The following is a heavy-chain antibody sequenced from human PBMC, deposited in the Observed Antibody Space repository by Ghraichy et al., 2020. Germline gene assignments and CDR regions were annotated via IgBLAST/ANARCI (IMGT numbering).Heavy chain of an antibody. V-gene: IGHV3-23*01. J-gene: IGHJ6*02. Sequence: GESLNISCAASESAFGAYAMSWVRLPPGKGLEWVSSISGSGGSTNYADSVKGRFTISRDNSKNTMYLYMNSLRAEDTAVYYCAKGRFKELYWGMDVWGQGTTVTVSS. CDR1: ESAFGAYA. CDR3: AKGRFKELYWGMDV. CDR2: ISGSGGST. D-gene: IGHD3-10*01.